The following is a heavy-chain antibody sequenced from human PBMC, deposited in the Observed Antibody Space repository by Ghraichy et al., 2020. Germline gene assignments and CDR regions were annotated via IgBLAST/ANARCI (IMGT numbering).Heavy chain of an antibody. CDR3: TRGYCSSTSCYIDY. Sequence: GESLNISCAASGFTFSGSAMHWVRQASGKGLEWVGRIRSKANSYATAYAASVKGRFTISRDDSKNTAYLQMNSLKTEDTAVYYCTRGYCSSTSCYIDYWGQGTLVTVSS. D-gene: IGHD2-2*02. CDR1: GFTFSGSA. V-gene: IGHV3-73*01. J-gene: IGHJ4*02. CDR2: IRSKANSYAT.